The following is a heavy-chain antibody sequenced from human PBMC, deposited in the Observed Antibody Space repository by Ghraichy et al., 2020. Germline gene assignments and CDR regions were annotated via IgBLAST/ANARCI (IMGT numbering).Heavy chain of an antibody. V-gene: IGHV3-48*01. CDR1: GFTFSSFA. CDR2: ISHSSSNT. CDR3: ARQYCANGACSFDS. J-gene: IGHJ4*02. D-gene: IGHD2-8*01. Sequence: GGSLRLSCAASGFTFSSFAMNWVRQAPGKGLEWVSYISHSSSNTLYADPVKGRFTIARDNVKNSLYLQMTSLRAEDTAVYYWARQYCANGACSFDSWGQGTLVTVSS.